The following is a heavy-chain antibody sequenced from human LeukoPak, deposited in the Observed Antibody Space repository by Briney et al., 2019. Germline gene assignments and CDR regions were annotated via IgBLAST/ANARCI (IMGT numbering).Heavy chain of an antibody. J-gene: IGHJ6*04. V-gene: IGHV4-39*01. CDR2: IYYSGST. D-gene: IGHD3-10*02. CDR1: GFTFSSYG. Sequence: PGGSLRLSCAASGFTFSSYGMHWVRQPPGKGLEWIGSIYYSGSTYYNPSLKSRVTISVDTSKNQFSLKLSSVTAADTAAYYCAELGITMIGGVWGKGTTVTISS. CDR3: AELGITMIGGV.